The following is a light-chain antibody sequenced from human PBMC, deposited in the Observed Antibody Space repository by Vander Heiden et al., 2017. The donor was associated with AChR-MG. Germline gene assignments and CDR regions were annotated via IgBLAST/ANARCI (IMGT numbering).Light chain of an antibody. CDR1: SGSVSTNYY. CDR3: VLYMGSGVWV. J-gene: IGLJ3*02. CDR2: STN. V-gene: IGLV8-61*01. Sequence: QTVVTQQPSLSVSPGGTVPLTCALSSGSVSTNYYPSWYQQTPGQPPRTLIYSTNTRSSGVPDRFSGSILGVKAALTITGAQADDESHYYCVLYMGSGVWVFGGGTKLTVL.